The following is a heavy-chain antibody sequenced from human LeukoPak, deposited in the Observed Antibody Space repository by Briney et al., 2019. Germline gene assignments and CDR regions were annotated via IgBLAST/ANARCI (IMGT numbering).Heavy chain of an antibody. V-gene: IGHV3-53*01. D-gene: IGHD1-26*01. J-gene: IGHJ4*02. CDR3: ARVWELSFDH. CDR2: SYSGGSR. CDR1: GFTVSTDH. Sequence: PGGSLSLSCAASGFTVSTDHMSWVRQAPGKGLEWVAVSYSGGSRQYAESVKGRFIISRDNSKNMLYLQMNSLRAEDTALYYCARVWELSFDHWGQGTLVTVLS.